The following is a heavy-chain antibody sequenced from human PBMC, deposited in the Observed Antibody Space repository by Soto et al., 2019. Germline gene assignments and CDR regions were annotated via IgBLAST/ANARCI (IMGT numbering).Heavy chain of an antibody. CDR3: ARDGQTGTTNGYNWFDP. Sequence: ASVKVSCKASGYTFTSYGISWVRQAPGQGLEWMGWISAYNGNTNYAQKLQGRVTMTTDTSTSTAYMELRSLRSDDTAVYYCARDGQTGTTNGYNWFDPWGQGTLVTVSS. CDR2: ISAYNGNT. V-gene: IGHV1-18*01. D-gene: IGHD1-7*01. CDR1: GYTFTSYG. J-gene: IGHJ5*02.